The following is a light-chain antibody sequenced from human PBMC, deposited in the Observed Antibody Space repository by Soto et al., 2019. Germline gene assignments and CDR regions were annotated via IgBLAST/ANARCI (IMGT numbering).Light chain of an antibody. CDR1: QSVGKH. CDR3: QRGYTSRIT. V-gene: IGKV1-39*01. J-gene: IGKJ5*01. CDR2: GAS. Sequence: DIQMTQSPSSLSASVGDSVTITCRASQSVGKHLNWYQQKPGKAPKFLIYGASTLQSGVPSRFSGSGSGTDFTLTVSSLQPEDFATYYCQRGYTSRITFGQGTRLEIK.